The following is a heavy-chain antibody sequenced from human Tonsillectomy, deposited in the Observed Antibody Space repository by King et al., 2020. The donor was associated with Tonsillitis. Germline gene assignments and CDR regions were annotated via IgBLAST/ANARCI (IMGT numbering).Heavy chain of an antibody. CDR2: IYPGDSDT. J-gene: IGHJ4*02. CDR3: ARRWGYYYDSSGYYYFDY. CDR1: GYSFTNYW. Sequence: VQLVESGAEVKKPGESLKISCKGSGYSFTNYWIGWVRQMPGKGLEWMGIIYPGDSDTRYSPSFQGQVTISADKSISTAYLQWSSLKASDTAMYYRARRWGYYYDSSGYYYFDYWGQGTLVTVSS. D-gene: IGHD3-22*01. V-gene: IGHV5-51*01.